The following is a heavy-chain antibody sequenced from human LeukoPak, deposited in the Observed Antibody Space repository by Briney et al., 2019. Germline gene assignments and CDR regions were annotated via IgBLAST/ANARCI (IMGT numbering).Heavy chain of an antibody. CDR1: GGSISSYY. J-gene: IGHJ5*02. D-gene: IGHD3-22*01. CDR2: IYTSGST. CDR3: ARATYYYYDSSGPLGWFDP. Sequence: PSETLSLTCTVSGGSISSYYWSWIRQPAGKGLEWIGRIYTSGSTNYNPSLKSRVTMSVDTSKNQFSLKLSSVTAADTAVYYCARATYYYYDSSGPLGWFDPWGQGTLVTVSS. V-gene: IGHV4-4*07.